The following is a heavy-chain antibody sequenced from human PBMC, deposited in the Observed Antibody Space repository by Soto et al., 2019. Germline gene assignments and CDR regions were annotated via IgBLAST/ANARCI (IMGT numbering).Heavy chain of an antibody. V-gene: IGHV1-24*01. CDR3: ATTYCSSTSCSHSNYYYYMDV. J-gene: IGHJ6*03. Sequence: ASVKVSCKVSGYTLTELSMHWVRQAPGKGLEWMGGFDPEDGETIYAQKFQGRVTMTEDTSTDTAYMELSSLRSEDTAVYFCATTYCSSTSCSHSNYYYYMDVWGKGTTVTVS. D-gene: IGHD2-2*01. CDR2: FDPEDGET. CDR1: GYTLTELS.